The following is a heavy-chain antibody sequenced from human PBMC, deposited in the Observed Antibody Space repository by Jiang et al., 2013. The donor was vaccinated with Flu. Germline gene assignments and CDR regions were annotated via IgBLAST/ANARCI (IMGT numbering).Heavy chain of an antibody. CDR2: ISSDGTTK. CDR1: GFTFSTHA. J-gene: IGHJ1*01. Sequence: VQLVESGGGVVQPGRSLRLSCAASGFTFSTHAMHWVRQAPGKGLEWVAVISSDGTTKYYGDSVKGRFTISRDNSKNTLYLQMHSLRGEDTAVFYCARDDGYSINWHPYYWG. CDR3: ARDDGYSINWHPYY. D-gene: IGHD6-13*01. V-gene: IGHV3-30-3*01.